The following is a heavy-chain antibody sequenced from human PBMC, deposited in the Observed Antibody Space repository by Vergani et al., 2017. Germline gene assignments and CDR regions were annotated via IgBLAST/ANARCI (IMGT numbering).Heavy chain of an antibody. CDR1: GGSISSYY. V-gene: IGHV4-59*01. J-gene: IGHJ2*01. Sequence: QVQLQESGPGLVKPSETLSLTCTVSGGSISSYYWSWIRQPPGKGLEWIGYMYYSGSTNYHPSLKSRVTISVDTSKNQFSLKLSSVTAADTAGYYCARVGSGKNCGGDCYWVYWYFDLWGRGTLVTVSS. CDR2: MYYSGST. D-gene: IGHD2-21*01. CDR3: ARVGSGKNCGGDCYWVYWYFDL.